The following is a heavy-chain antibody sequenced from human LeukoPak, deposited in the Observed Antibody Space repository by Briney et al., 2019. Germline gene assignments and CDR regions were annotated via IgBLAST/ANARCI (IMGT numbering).Heavy chain of an antibody. CDR3: AKDRLTSAAGLDY. V-gene: IGHV3-30*02. CDR2: IRYDGSNK. Sequence: GGSLRLSCAASGFTVSSYGMHWVRQAPGKGLEWVAFIRYDGSNKYYADSVKGRFTISRDNSKNTLYLQMNSLRAEDTAVYYCAKDRLTSAAGLDYWGQGTLVTVSS. D-gene: IGHD6-13*01. CDR1: GFTVSSYG. J-gene: IGHJ4*02.